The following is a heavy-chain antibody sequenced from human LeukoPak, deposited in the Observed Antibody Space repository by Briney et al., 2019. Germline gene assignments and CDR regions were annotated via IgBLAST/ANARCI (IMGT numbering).Heavy chain of an antibody. CDR2: INPNSDGT. CDR3: AQGTSRGAHSSSFGSLLQN. V-gene: IGHV1-2*02. Sequence: GASVKVSCKTSGYTFTAYYIHWVRQAPGQGLEWMGWINPNSDGTNYAQSFQGRVTMIRDTSISTAYMELSRLTSDDTAVYYCAQGTSRGAHSSSFGSLLQNWGQGTLVTVSA. D-gene: IGHD3-10*01. CDR1: GYTFTAYY. J-gene: IGHJ4*02.